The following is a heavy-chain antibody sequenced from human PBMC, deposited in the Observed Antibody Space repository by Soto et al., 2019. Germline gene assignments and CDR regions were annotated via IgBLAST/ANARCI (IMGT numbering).Heavy chain of an antibody. CDR2: IDPSDSYT. Sequence: PGESLKISCKGSGSSFTSYWISWVRQMPGKGLEWMGRIDPSDSYTNYSPSFQGHVTISADKSISTAYLQWSSLKASDTAMYYCASWGVIVGDIVGDAFDTWGQETMVTISS. D-gene: IGHD3-16*02. CDR3: ASWGVIVGDIVGDAFDT. CDR1: GSSFTSYW. V-gene: IGHV5-10-1*01. J-gene: IGHJ3*02.